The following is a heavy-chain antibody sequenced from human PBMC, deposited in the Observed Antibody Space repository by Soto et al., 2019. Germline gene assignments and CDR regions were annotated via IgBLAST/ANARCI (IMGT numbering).Heavy chain of an antibody. J-gene: IGHJ6*02. V-gene: IGHV4-30-2*01. CDR3: ARVDTLMVNYYGMDV. Sequence: PSETLSLTCAVSGGSISSGGYSWSWIRQPPGKGLEWIGYISHSGSTYYNPSLKSRVTISVDRSKNQFSLKLSSVTAADTAVYYCARVDTLMVNYYGMDVWGQGIAVTVS. D-gene: IGHD5-18*01. CDR1: GGSISSGGYS. CDR2: ISHSGST.